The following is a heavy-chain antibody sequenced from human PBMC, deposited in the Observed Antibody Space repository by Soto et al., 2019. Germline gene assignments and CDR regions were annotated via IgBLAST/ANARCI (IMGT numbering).Heavy chain of an antibody. Sequence: PSETLSLTCAVYGGSLSGYYWSWIRQPPGKGLEWIGEINHSGSTNYNPSLKSRVTISVDTSKNQFSLKLSSVTAADTAVYYCARGGPRGYSYGQGDYYYYGMDVWGQGTTVTVSS. CDR3: ARGGPRGYSYGQGDYYYYGMDV. J-gene: IGHJ6*02. V-gene: IGHV4-34*01. D-gene: IGHD5-18*01. CDR2: INHSGST. CDR1: GGSLSGYY.